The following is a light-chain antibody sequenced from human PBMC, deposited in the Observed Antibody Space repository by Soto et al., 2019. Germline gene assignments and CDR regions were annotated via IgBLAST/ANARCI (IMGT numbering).Light chain of an antibody. CDR1: SSDVGGYNY. J-gene: IGLJ1*01. Sequence: QSALTQPASVSGSPGQSITISCTGSSSDVGGYNYVSWYQQHPGKAPKLMIYDVSNRPSGVSNRFSGSKSGNTASLTISGLQAEDEAVFYCSSYTGRSTFVFGSGTKLTVL. V-gene: IGLV2-14*01. CDR3: SSYTGRSTFV. CDR2: DVS.